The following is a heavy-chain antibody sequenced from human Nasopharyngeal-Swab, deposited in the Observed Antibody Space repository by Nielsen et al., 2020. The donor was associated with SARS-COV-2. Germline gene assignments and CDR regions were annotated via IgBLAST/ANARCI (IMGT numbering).Heavy chain of an antibody. CDR3: ARDYSFTRDY. J-gene: IGHJ4*02. Sequence: GESLKISCAASGFAVTNYGIHWVRQAPGKGLEWVAIIKQDGSEKYYMDSVKGRFTISRDNAENSLYLQMNSLRAEDTAVYYCARDYSFTRDYWGQGTLVTVSS. CDR1: GFAVTNYG. CDR2: IKQDGSEK. V-gene: IGHV3-7*03. D-gene: IGHD2-21*01.